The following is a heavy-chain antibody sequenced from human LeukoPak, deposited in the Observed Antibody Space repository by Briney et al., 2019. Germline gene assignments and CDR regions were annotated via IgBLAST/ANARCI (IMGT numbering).Heavy chain of an antibody. D-gene: IGHD4-17*01. CDR3: ARTLRTTGFDY. CDR1: GGTFSGYY. V-gene: IGHV4-34*01. CDR2: INHSGST. J-gene: IGHJ4*02. Sequence: SETLSLTCAVYGGTFSGYYWTWIRQPPGKGLEWIGEINHSGSTNYNPSLKSRVTISADTPNNQFSLKLSSVTAADTAVYCCARTLRTTGFDYWGQGTLVTVSS.